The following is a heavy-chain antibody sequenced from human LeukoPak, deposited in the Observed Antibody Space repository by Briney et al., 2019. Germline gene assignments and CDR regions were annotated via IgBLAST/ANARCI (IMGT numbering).Heavy chain of an antibody. CDR3: AKDYCSSTSCYLGYMDV. Sequence: QPGGSLRLSCAASGFTFDDYAMHWVRQAPGKGLEWVSLISWDGGSTYYADSVKGRFTIPRDNSKNSLYLQMNSLRAEDTALYYCAKDYCSSTSCYLGYMDVWGKGTTVTVSS. J-gene: IGHJ6*03. CDR1: GFTFDDYA. V-gene: IGHV3-43D*04. CDR2: ISWDGGST. D-gene: IGHD2-2*01.